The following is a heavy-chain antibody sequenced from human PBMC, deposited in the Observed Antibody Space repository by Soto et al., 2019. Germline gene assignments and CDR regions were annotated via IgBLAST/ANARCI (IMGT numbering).Heavy chain of an antibody. D-gene: IGHD6-19*01. V-gene: IGHV1-69*13. Sequence: ASVKVSCKASGGTFSSYAISWVRQAPGQGLEWMGGIIPIFGTANYAQKFQGRVTITADESTSTAYMELSSLRSEDTAVYYCARDTSDSSGWFYYYGIDVWGQGTTVTVSS. J-gene: IGHJ6*02. CDR3: ARDTSDSSGWFYYYGIDV. CDR2: IIPIFGTA. CDR1: GGTFSSYA.